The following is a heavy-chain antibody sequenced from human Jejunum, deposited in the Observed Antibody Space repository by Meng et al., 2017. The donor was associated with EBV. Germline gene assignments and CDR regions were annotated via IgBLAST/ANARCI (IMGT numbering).Heavy chain of an antibody. CDR2: INENGRTT. V-gene: IGHV3-74*01. J-gene: IGHJ4*02. CDR3: SRDLAGPYDD. CDR1: GFTFSSYW. Sequence: EVQLVESGGGLVQPGGSLRLSCAESGFTFSSYWMHWVRQAPGKGLVWVSRINENGRTTTYADSVKGRFTISRDNTKNTLYLQMNNLRAEDTAVYFCSRDLAGPYDDCGQGTLVTVSS.